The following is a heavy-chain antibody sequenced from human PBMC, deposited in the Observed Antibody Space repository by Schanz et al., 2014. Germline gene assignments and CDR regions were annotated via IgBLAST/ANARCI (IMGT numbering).Heavy chain of an antibody. J-gene: IGHJ4*02. V-gene: IGHV1-8*02. CDR1: GYTFTSYS. CDR3: ARGRTFDY. CDR2: MNPNSGNP. Sequence: QVQLVQSGAEVKKPGSPVKVSCKASGYTFTSYSIHWVRQAPGQGLEWLGWMNPNSGNPGFAQKFRGRVTMTRNTSMSTAYIELHILTSEDTAVYYCARGRTFDYWGQGTLVTVSS.